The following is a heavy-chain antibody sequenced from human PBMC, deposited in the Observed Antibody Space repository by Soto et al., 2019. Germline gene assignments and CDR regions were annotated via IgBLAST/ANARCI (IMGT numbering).Heavy chain of an antibody. V-gene: IGHV3-23*01. CDR3: AKGLFRGYSYGYSFDI. Sequence: GGSLRLSCAASGFTFSSYAMSWVRQAPGKGLEWVSAISGSGGSTYYADSLKGRFTISRDNSKNTLYLQMNSLRAEDTAVYYCAKGLFRGYSYGYSFDIWGQGTMVTVSS. CDR1: GFTFSSYA. D-gene: IGHD5-18*01. CDR2: ISGSGGST. J-gene: IGHJ3*02.